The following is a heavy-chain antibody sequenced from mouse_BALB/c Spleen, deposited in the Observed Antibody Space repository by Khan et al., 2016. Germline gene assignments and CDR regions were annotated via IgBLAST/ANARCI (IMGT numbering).Heavy chain of an antibody. D-gene: IGHD2-4*01. CDR1: GFTFSDYY. CDR3: ARGGLRRGFAY. Sequence: EVELVESGGGLVKPGGSLKLSCAASGFTFSDYYMYWVRQTPEKRLEWVATISDGGSYTYYPASLKGRFTISRDNAKNNLYLQMSSLKSEDTARYYCARGGLRRGFAYWGQGTMVTVSA. V-gene: IGHV5-4*02. J-gene: IGHJ3*01. CDR2: ISDGGSYT.